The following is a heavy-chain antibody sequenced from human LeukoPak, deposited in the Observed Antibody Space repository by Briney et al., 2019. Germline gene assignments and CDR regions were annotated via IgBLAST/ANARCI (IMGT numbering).Heavy chain of an antibody. J-gene: IGHJ4*02. D-gene: IGHD6-6*01. V-gene: IGHV1-46*01. Sequence: ASVKVSCKSSGYTFTSYFIHWVRQAPGQGLEWMGLMKPSADSASYAQSFQGRVSMTRDTSTSTAYMELSSLKSEDTAVYYCARYSSSSSLDYWGQGTLVTVFS. CDR1: GYTFTSYF. CDR2: MKPSADSA. CDR3: ARYSSSSSLDY.